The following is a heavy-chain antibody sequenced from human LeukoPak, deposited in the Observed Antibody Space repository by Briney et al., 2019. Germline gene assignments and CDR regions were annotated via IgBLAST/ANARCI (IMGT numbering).Heavy chain of an antibody. CDR2: INPSGGST. CDR1: GYTFTSYY. CDR3: ARDDYGVSVDV. J-gene: IGHJ6*04. Sequence: ATVKVSCKASGYTFTSYYMHWVRQAPGQGLEWMGIINPSGGSTSYAQKFQGRVTMTRDMSTSTVYMELSSLRSEDTAVYYCARDDYGVSVDVWGKGTTVTVSS. V-gene: IGHV1-46*01. D-gene: IGHD4-17*01.